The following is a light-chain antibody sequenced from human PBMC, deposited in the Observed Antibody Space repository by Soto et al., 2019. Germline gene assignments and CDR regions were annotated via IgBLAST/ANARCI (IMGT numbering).Light chain of an antibody. Sequence: EIVFTPFPNTPSFSPGGRATLFCRVSQTLSIGSLAWYQQKPGQAPRLLIYAAFTRHTGISDRFNGSGSGTDFVLTINRLEPEDSAVYFCQQYDGPPLTFGPGTKVDNK. V-gene: IGKV3-20*01. J-gene: IGKJ3*01. CDR2: AAF. CDR3: QQYDGPPLT. CDR1: QTLSIGS.